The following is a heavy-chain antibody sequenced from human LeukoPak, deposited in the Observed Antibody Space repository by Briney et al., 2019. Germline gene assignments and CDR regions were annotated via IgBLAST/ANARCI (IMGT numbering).Heavy chain of an antibody. CDR2: NNDSGST. V-gene: IGHV4-34*01. CDR1: GGSLSGYY. J-gene: IGHJ6*03. CDR3: VRGRRQWLEPPSDYYYYMDV. D-gene: IGHD6-19*01. Sequence: SETLSLTCGVYGGSLSGYYWSWVRQPPGKGLEWIAENNDSGSTNYNPSLKSRATISVDTSKNQISLKLSSVTAADTAVYYCVRGRRQWLEPPSDYYYYMDVWGKGTTVTVSS.